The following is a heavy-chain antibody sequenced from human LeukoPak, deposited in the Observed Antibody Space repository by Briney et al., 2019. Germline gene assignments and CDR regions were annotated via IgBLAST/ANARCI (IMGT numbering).Heavy chain of an antibody. CDR1: GGSFSGYY. V-gene: IGHV4-34*01. D-gene: IGHD6-6*01. CDR3: ARGSIAARLAY. Sequence: TSETLSLTCAVYGGSFSGYYWTWIRQPPGKRLEWIGEINLSGSTSYNPSLKSRVTISVDTSKNQFSLKLSSVTAADTAVYYCARGSIAARLAYWGQGTLVTVSS. CDR2: INLSGST. J-gene: IGHJ4*02.